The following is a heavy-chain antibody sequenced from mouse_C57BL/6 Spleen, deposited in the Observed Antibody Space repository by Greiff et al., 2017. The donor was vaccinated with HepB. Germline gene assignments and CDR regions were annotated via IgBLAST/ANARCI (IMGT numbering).Heavy chain of an antibody. CDR3: ARTGSHWYFDV. Sequence: VQLVESGPELVKPGASVKISCKASGYAFSSSWMNWVKQRPGKGLEWIGRIYPGDGDTNYNGKFKGKATLTADKSSSTAYMQLSSLTSEDSAVYFCARTGSHWYFDVWGTGTTVTVSS. J-gene: IGHJ1*03. CDR2: IYPGDGDT. V-gene: IGHV1-82*01. CDR1: GYAFSSSW.